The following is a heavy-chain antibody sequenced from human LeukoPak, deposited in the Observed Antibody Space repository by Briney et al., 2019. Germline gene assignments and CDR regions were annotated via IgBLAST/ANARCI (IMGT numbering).Heavy chain of an antibody. CDR2: IYYSGST. V-gene: IGHV4-39*01. Sequence: PSETLSLTCTVSGGSISSGGYYWGWIRQPPGKGLEWIGSIYYSGSTYYNPSLKSRVTISVDTSKNQFSLKLSSVTAADTAVYYCARSCGLWFGELLRGDRESDKNYYYYMDVWGKGTTVTVSS. D-gene: IGHD3-10*01. CDR3: ARSCGLWFGELLRGDRESDKNYYYYMDV. CDR1: GGSISSGGYY. J-gene: IGHJ6*03.